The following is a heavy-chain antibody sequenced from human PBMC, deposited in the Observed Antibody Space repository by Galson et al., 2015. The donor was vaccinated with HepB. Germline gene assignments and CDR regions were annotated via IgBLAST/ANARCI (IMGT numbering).Heavy chain of an antibody. CDR2: IKSKTDGGTT. CDR1: GFTFSNAW. V-gene: IGHV3-15*01. Sequence: SLRLSCAASGFTFSNAWMSWVRQAPGKGLEWVGRIKSKTDGGTTDYAAPVKGRFTISRDDSKNTLYQQVNSLKTEDTAVYYCTTGDIVVVVAATSYYFDYWGQGTLVTVSS. J-gene: IGHJ4*02. D-gene: IGHD2-15*01. CDR3: TTGDIVVVVAATSYYFDY.